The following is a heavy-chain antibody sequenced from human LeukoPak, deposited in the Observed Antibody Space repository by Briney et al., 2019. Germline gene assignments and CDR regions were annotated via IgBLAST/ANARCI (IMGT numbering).Heavy chain of an antibody. Sequence: SETLSLTCTVSGGSISSGDYYWSWIRQPPGKGLEWIGYIYYSGSTYYNPSLKSRVTISVDTSKNQFSLKLSSVTAADTAVYYCARAPYDYGTSWFDYWGQGTLVTVSS. J-gene: IGHJ4*02. V-gene: IGHV4-30-4*01. CDR2: IYYSGST. CDR1: GGSISSGDYY. CDR3: ARAPYDYGTSWFDY. D-gene: IGHD4-17*01.